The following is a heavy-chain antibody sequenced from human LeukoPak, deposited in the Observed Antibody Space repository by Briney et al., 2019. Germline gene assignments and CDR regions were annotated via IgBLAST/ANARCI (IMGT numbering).Heavy chain of an antibody. V-gene: IGHV3-23*01. Sequence: PGASLRLSCAASGFTFSNYAMSWVRQAPGKGLEWVSAIVGSGGSTYYADSVKGRFSISRDNSKNTLFLQMNSLRVEDTALYYCSKWGDYDVLTGDYVSDFWGQGTLVTVS. CDR2: IVGSGGST. CDR1: GFTFSNYA. D-gene: IGHD3-9*01. CDR3: SKWGDYDVLTGDYVSDF. J-gene: IGHJ4*02.